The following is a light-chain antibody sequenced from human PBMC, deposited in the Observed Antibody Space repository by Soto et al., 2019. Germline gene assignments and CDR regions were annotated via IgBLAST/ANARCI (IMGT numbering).Light chain of an antibody. J-gene: IGKJ1*01. CDR1: QSVSSSF. CDR3: QRYDSSPWT. Sequence: EIVLTQSPGTLSLSPGERATLSCRASQSVSSSFLAWYQQKPGQAPRPLIYGASSRATGIPDRFSGSGSGTDLTLTICRLEPQDFAVYYCQRYDSSPWTFGQGTKVEIK. CDR2: GAS. V-gene: IGKV3-20*01.